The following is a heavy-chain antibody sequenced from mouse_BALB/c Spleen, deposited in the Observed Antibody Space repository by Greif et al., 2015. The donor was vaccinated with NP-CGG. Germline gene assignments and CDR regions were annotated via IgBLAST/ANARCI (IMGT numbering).Heavy chain of an antibody. CDR1: GFSLSRYS. J-gene: IGHJ3*01. V-gene: IGHV2-6-4*01. CDR3: ARNGGNGNYVGVFAY. CDR2: IWGGGST. D-gene: IGHD2-1*01. Sequence: VQVVESGPGLVAPSQSLSITCTVSGFSLSRYSVHWVRQPPGKGLEWLGMIWGGGSTDYNSALKSRLSISKDNSKSQVFLKMNSLQTDDTAMYYCARNGGNGNYVGVFAYWGQGTLVTVSA.